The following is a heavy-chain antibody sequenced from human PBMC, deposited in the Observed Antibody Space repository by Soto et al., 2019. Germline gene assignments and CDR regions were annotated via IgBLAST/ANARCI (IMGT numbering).Heavy chain of an antibody. V-gene: IGHV4-59*01. CDR2: IYYSGST. D-gene: IGHD4-17*01. CDR1: GGAISSYY. J-gene: IGHJ5*02. CDR3: ARDAYGGNSAGWFEP. Sequence: SETLSLTCTVSGGAISSYYWSWIRQPPGKGLEWIGYIYYSGSTNYNPSLKSRVTISVDTSKNQFSLKLSSVTAADTAVYYCARDAYGGNSAGWFEPWGQGTLVTVS.